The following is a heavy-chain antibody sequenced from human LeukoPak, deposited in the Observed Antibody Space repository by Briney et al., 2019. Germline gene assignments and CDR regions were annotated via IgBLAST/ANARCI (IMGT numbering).Heavy chain of an antibody. J-gene: IGHJ3*02. CDR1: GGTFSSYA. CDR3: ARDSRLVIGAFDI. CDR2: IIPIFGTA. Sequence: SVKVSCKASGGTFSSYAISWVRQAPGQGLEWMGRIIPIFGTANYAQKFQGRVTITTDESTSTAYMELSSLRPEDTAVYYCARDSRLVIGAFDIWGQGTMVTVSS. V-gene: IGHV1-69*05. D-gene: IGHD3-9*01.